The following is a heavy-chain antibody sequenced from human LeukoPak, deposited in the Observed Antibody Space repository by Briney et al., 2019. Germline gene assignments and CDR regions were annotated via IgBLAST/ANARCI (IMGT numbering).Heavy chain of an antibody. CDR1: GYTFTGYY. J-gene: IGHJ4*02. V-gene: IGHV1-2*02. CDR2: INPNSGGT. D-gene: IGHD3-3*01. CDR3: ARDVEPSRFLEWFLYYFDY. Sequence: SVKVSCKASGYTFTGYYMHWVRQAPGQGLEWMGWINPNSGGTNYAQKFQGRVTMTRDTSISTAYMELGRLRSDDTAVYYCARDVEPSRFLEWFLYYFDYWGQGTLVTVSS.